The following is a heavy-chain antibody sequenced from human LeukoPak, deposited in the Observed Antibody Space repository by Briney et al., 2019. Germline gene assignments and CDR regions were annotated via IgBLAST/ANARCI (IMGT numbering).Heavy chain of an antibody. D-gene: IGHD3-22*01. V-gene: IGHV3-30*04. CDR2: ISYDGSNK. Sequence: GGSLRLSCAASGFTFNSYAFHWVRQAPGKGLEWVAFISYDGSNKYYADSVMGRFTLSRDNAKNSLYLQMNSLRAEDTAVYYCARVLHKRNYDSSTYYGYWGQGTLVTVSS. CDR3: ARVLHKRNYDSSTYYGY. J-gene: IGHJ4*02. CDR1: GFTFNSYA.